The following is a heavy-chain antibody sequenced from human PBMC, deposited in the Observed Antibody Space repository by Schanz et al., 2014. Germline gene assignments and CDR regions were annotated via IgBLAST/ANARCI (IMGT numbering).Heavy chain of an antibody. CDR1: GFMFSSYG. CDR3: VSQTGSPNY. CDR2: IKHDGSVK. Sequence: VQLVESGGGVVQPGRSLRLSCAASGFMFSSYGMHWVRQAPGKGLEWVANIKHDGSVKDYVDSVEGRFTISRDNAKRSLFLQMNSLRVEDTAVYFCVSQTGSPNYWGQGTLVTVSS. V-gene: IGHV3-7*01. D-gene: IGHD6-13*01. J-gene: IGHJ4*02.